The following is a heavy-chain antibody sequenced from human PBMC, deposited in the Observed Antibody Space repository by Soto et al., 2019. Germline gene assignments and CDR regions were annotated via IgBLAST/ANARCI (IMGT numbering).Heavy chain of an antibody. V-gene: IGHV4-39*02. J-gene: IGHJ4*02. CDR2: IDESGDS. Sequence: PSETLSLTCTVSGGPIRSSSHYWGWIRQSPGTGLEWIGSIDESGDSYYNPSLKSRVTILVDTSKNQFSLKLMSVTGADSAIYYCAREGGYVDYWGQGTPVTVSS. CDR1: GGPIRSSSHY. CDR3: AREGGYVDY. D-gene: IGHD1-1*01.